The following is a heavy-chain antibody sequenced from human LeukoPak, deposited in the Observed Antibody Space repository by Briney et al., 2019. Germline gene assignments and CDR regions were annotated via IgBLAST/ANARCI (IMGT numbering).Heavy chain of an antibody. D-gene: IGHD3-10*01. J-gene: IGHJ4*02. CDR3: ARDERRFGESHYFDY. Sequence: ASVKVSCKASGYTFSNYVISWVRQAPGQGLEWMGWISGYNGKTDYAQKFQGRVTMTTDTSTSTAYMELRSLRSDGTAVYYCARDERRFGESHYFDYWGQGALVTVSS. CDR2: ISGYNGKT. V-gene: IGHV1-18*01. CDR1: GYTFSNYV.